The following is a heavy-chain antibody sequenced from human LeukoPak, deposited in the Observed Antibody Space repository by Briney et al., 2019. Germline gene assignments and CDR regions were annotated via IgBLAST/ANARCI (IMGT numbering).Heavy chain of an antibody. V-gene: IGHV4-34*01. CDR3: ARRRGWIRLD. Sequence: KASETLSLTCAVYGGSFSGYYWSWIRQPPGKGLEWIGEINHSGSTNYNPSLKSRVTISVDTSKNQFSLKLSSVTAADTAVYYCARRRGWIRLDWGQGTLVTVSS. J-gene: IGHJ4*02. D-gene: IGHD6-19*01. CDR2: INHSGST. CDR1: GGSFSGYY.